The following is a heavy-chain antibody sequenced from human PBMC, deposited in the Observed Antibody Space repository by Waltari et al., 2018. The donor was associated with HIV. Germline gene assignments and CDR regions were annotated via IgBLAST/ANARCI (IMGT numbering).Heavy chain of an antibody. D-gene: IGHD3-3*01. Sequence: VQLVQSGAEVKKPGASVKVSCKASGYTFDGHYMHWVRQAPGQRLEWMGGINPNNGGTPSVRRFRGRVTRNRETSISTAYRELSRVRSEETAVYYCARGGKQITISGGPPPDFWGQGTLVIVSS. CDR2: INPNNGGT. CDR3: ARGGKQITISGGPPPDF. V-gene: IGHV1-2*07. J-gene: IGHJ5*01. CDR1: GYTFDGHY.